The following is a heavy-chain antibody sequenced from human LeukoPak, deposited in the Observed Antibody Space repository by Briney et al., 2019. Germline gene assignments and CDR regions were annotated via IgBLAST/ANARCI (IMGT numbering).Heavy chain of an antibody. J-gene: IGHJ6*02. CDR1: GYTFTSYG. CDR2: ISAYNGNT. D-gene: IGHD3-10*01. Sequence: ASVKVSCKASGYTFTSYGISRVRQAPGQGLEWMGWISAYNGNTNYAQKLQGRVTMTTDTSTSTAYMELRSLRSDDTAVYYCARDDQYYYGSGSYYDYYYYGMDVWGQGTTVTVSS. V-gene: IGHV1-18*01. CDR3: ARDDQYYYGSGSYYDYYYYGMDV.